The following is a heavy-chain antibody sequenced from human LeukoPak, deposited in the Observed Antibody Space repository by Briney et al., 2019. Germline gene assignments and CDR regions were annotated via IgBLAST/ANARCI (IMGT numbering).Heavy chain of an antibody. J-gene: IGHJ5*02. CDR2: IFYSGST. Sequence: SETLSLTCTVSGGSISTSSYYWGWVRQPPGKGLEWIGNIFYSGSTYYSPSLKSRVTISLGTSRNQFSLKLNSVTAADTAVYYCARRSRSFLSLWAKNSRATGGWFDPWGQGTLVTVSS. CDR3: ARRSRSFLSLWAKNSRATGGWFDP. V-gene: IGHV4-39*07. D-gene: IGHD2/OR15-2a*01. CDR1: GGSISTSSYY.